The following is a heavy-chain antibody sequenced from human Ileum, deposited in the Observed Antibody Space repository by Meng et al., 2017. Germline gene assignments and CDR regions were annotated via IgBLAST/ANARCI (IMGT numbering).Heavy chain of an antibody. CDR1: GGSISSSFY. Sequence: QGQPRESGPGLVEPSGTLSLTCTCPGGSISSSFYWSWVRQSPGKGLEWIGQIYLAGSPNYNPSLESRVTISVDKSKNQFSLRLTSVTAADTAIFYCVRHGGKYFDSWGQGTLVTVSS. CDR2: IYLAGSP. V-gene: IGHV4-4*02. J-gene: IGHJ4*02. CDR3: VRHGGKYFDS. D-gene: IGHD2-15*01.